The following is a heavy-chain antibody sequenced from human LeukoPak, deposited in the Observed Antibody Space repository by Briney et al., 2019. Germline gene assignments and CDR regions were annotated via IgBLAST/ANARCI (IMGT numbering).Heavy chain of an antibody. CDR2: LRYDATSY. Sequence: GGSLRLFCAASGFTFTTYGMHWVRQAPGKGLEWVSFLRYDATSYYYAEFVRGRFTISRDNSKNTLYLQMNSLRAEDTAVYYCAKDLGLLRGSYGVFDYWGQGTLVTVSS. CDR3: AKDLGLLRGSYGVFDY. CDR1: GFTFTTYG. V-gene: IGHV3-30*02. D-gene: IGHD3-16*01. J-gene: IGHJ4*02.